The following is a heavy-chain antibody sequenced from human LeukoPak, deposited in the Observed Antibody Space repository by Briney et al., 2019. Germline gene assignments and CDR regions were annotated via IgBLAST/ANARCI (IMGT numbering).Heavy chain of an antibody. J-gene: IGHJ4*02. CDR1: GYTFTSYG. CDR2: ISAYSGNT. D-gene: IGHD3-22*01. V-gene: IGHV1-18*01. Sequence: ASVKVSCKASGYTFTSYGISWVRQAPGQGLEWMGWISAYSGNTNYAQKLRGRVTMTTDTSTSTAYMELRSLRAEDTAVYYCARDLRYDSSGPLDYWGQGTLVTVSS. CDR3: ARDLRYDSSGPLDY.